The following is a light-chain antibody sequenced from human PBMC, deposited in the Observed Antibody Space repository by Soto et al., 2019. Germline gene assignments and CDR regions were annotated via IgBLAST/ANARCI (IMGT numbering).Light chain of an antibody. J-gene: IGKJ5*01. CDR1: ESIARH. CDR2: AAS. V-gene: IGKV1-39*01. Sequence: DIQMTQSPSSLSASVGDRVTITCRASESIARHLNWYQQKPGTAPKLLIYAASSLQNGVPSRFRGGGSGTDFSLTISNLQPEDFATYYCQQSYSTLSITFGQGTRLEIK. CDR3: QQSYSTLSIT.